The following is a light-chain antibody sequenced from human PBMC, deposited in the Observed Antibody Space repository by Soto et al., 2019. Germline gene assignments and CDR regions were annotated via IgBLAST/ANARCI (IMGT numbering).Light chain of an antibody. CDR2: GAS. J-gene: IGKJ2*01. CDR3: KQYGSSPRT. CDR1: QSVSSSY. V-gene: IGKV3-20*01. Sequence: EIVLTQSPDTLSLSPGERATLSCRASQSVSSSYFAWYQQKPGQAPRLLIYGASSRATGIPDRFSGRGSGTDFSLTISILEPEHFAVYYCKQYGSSPRTFGQGTKLEIK.